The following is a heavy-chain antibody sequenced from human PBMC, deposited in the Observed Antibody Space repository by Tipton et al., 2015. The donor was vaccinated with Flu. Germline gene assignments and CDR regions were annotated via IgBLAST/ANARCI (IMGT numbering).Heavy chain of an antibody. CDR2: TYYKSKWNN. V-gene: IGHV6-1*01. Sequence: GLVKPSQTLLLTCAISGDSVSSNSASWNWIRQSPSGGLEWLGRTYYKSKWNNDYAVSVKSRITINPDTSKNQFSLQVNSVTPEDTAVYYCVRGRRDANKIARSFDSWGQGTLVTVSS. CDR3: VRGRRDANKIARSFDS. D-gene: IGHD5-24*01. CDR1: GDSVSSNSAS. J-gene: IGHJ4*02.